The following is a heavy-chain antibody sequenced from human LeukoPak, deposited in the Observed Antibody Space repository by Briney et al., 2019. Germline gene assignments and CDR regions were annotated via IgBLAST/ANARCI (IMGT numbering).Heavy chain of an antibody. CDR2: IYPGGSDT. V-gene: IGHV5-51*01. CDR3: ARHLTGVAAPYYGMDV. Sequence: GESLKISCKGLGYSFSSYWNAWVRQRPGKGLEWMGIIYPGGSDTRYSPSFQGQVTISADKSISTAYLQWSSLKASDTAMYYCARHLTGVAAPYYGMDVWGQGTTVTVSS. D-gene: IGHD2-15*01. J-gene: IGHJ6*02. CDR1: GYSFSSYW.